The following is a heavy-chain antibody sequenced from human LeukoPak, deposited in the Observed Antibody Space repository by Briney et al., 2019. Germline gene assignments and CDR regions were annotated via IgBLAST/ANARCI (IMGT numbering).Heavy chain of an antibody. CDR2: ISGSGGST. J-gene: IGHJ4*02. V-gene: IGHV3-23*01. D-gene: IGHD3-10*01. CDR1: GFTVSISY. Sequence: GGSLRLSCAASGFTVSISYMTWVRQAPGKGLEWVSAISGSGGSTYYADSVKGRFTISRDNSKNTLYLQMNSLRAEDTAVYYCAKDGMVRGPNYFDYWGQGTLVTVSS. CDR3: AKDGMVRGPNYFDY.